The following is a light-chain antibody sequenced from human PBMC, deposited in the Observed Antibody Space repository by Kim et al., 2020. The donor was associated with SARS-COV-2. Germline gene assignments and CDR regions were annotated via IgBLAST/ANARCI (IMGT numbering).Light chain of an antibody. CDR1: SGSIGNNY. CDR2: EDN. Sequence: GKTVPISCTRSSGSIGNNYVQWYQQRPGSAPTTVIYEDNQRPSGVPDRCSASVDSSSNSASLTISGLKTEDEADYYCQSYETGAVVFGGGTQLTVL. J-gene: IGLJ2*01. CDR3: QSYETGAVV. V-gene: IGLV6-57*03.